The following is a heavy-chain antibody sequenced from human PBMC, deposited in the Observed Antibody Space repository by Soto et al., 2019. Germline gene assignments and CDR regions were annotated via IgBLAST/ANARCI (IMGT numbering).Heavy chain of an antibody. Sequence: SETLSLTCTVSGGSISSYYWSWIRQPLGKGLEWIGYIYYSGSTNYNPSLKSRVTISVDTSKNQFSLKLSSVTAADTAVYYCARSTTGTISALNWFDPWGQGTLV. CDR3: ARSTTGTISALNWFDP. J-gene: IGHJ5*02. CDR1: GGSISSYY. CDR2: IYYSGST. D-gene: IGHD1-1*01. V-gene: IGHV4-59*08.